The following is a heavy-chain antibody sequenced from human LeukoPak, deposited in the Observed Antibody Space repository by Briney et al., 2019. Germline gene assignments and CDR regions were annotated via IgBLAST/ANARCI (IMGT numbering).Heavy chain of an antibody. J-gene: IGHJ4*02. CDR2: IIPILGIA. CDR3: AREEIGYCSGGSCFLFDY. CDR1: GGTFSSYT. V-gene: IGHV1-69*04. D-gene: IGHD2-15*01. Sequence: ASVKVSCKASGGTFSSYTISWVRQAPGQGLEWMGRIIPILGIANYAQKFQGRVTITADKSTSTAYMELSSLRPEDTAVYYCAREEIGYCSGGSCFLFDYWGQGTLVTVSS.